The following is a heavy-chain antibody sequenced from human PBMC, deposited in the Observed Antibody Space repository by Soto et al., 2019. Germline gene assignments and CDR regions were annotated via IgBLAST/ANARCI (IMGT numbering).Heavy chain of an antibody. D-gene: IGHD1-26*01. CDR3: AKGGVGATVSAY. CDR2: ISGSGGST. J-gene: IGHJ4*02. V-gene: IGHV3-23*01. CDR1: GFTFSSYA. Sequence: GGSLRLSCAASGFTFSSYAMSWVRQAPGKGLEWVSAISGSGGSTYYADSVKGRFTISRDNSENTLYLQMNSLRAEDTAVYYCAKGGVGATVSAYWGQGTLVTVSS.